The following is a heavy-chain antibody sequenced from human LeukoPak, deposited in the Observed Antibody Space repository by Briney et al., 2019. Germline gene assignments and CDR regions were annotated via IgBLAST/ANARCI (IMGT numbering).Heavy chain of an antibody. CDR2: IRTKSNNYAT. CDR1: GFTFSGPA. D-gene: IGHD3-22*01. Sequence: PGGSLRLSCAASGFTFSGPAMHWVRQASGKGLEWVGRIRTKSNNYATTYGASVKGRFTISRDDSKNTAYLQMNSLKTEDTAVYYCANYDNSGNYYVNYWGQGTLVTVSS. V-gene: IGHV3-73*01. J-gene: IGHJ4*02. CDR3: ANYDNSGNYYVNY.